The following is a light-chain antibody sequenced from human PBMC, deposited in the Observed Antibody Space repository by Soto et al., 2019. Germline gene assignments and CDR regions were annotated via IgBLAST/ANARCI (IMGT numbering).Light chain of an antibody. Sequence: DIQMTQSPSSLSASVGDRVTITFRASQSISSYLNWYQQKPGKAPNLLIYAASSLQSGVPSRFSGSGSGTDFTLTISSLQPEDFATYYCQQSYSTPPTFGQGTRLEIK. J-gene: IGKJ5*01. V-gene: IGKV1-39*01. CDR2: AAS. CDR1: QSISSY. CDR3: QQSYSTPPT.